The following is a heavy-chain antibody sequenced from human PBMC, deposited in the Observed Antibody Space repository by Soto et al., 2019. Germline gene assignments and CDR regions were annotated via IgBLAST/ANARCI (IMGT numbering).Heavy chain of an antibody. V-gene: IGHV3-21*05. CDR2: ISSSKSYT. Sequence: PGGSLRLSCAASGFTFSSYSMNWVRQAPGKGLEWVSYISSSKSYTNYADSVKGRFTISRDNAKNSLYLQINSLRSEDTAVYYCVRDPGGNWFDPWGQGTLVTVSS. CDR1: GFTFSSYS. J-gene: IGHJ5*02. CDR3: VRDPGGNWFDP. D-gene: IGHD2-8*02.